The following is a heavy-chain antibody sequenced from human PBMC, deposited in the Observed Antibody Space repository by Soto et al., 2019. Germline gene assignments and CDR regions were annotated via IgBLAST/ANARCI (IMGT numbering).Heavy chain of an antibody. D-gene: IGHD3-10*01. CDR2: ISYDGSNK. CDR1: GFTVSSYG. J-gene: IGHJ4*02. CDR3: AKDLWPYGGFDY. Sequence: GGSLRLSCAASGFTVSSYGMHWVRQAPGKGLEWVAVISYDGSNKYYADSVKGRFTISRDNSKYTLYLQMNSLRAEDTAVYYCAKDLWPYGGFDYWGQGTLVTVSS. V-gene: IGHV3-30*18.